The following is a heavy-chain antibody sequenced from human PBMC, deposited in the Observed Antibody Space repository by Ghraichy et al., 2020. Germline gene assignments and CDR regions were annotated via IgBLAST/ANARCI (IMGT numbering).Heavy chain of an antibody. D-gene: IGHD2-15*01. V-gene: IGHV1-8*01. CDR3: ARARAKKCSGGRCYGTDKFDP. Sequence: ASVKVSCKASGYTFTNYDINWVRQATGQGLEWMGWMNPNSGHTGYAQKFQGRVTMTRDTSISTAYMELSSLRSEDTAVHYCARARAKKCSGGRCYGTDKFDPWGQGTLVTVSS. CDR1: GYTFTNYD. J-gene: IGHJ5*02. CDR2: MNPNSGHT.